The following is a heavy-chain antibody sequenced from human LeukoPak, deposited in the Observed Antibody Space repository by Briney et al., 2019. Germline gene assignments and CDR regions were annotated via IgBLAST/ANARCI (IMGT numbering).Heavy chain of an antibody. V-gene: IGHV4-30-2*01. CDR2: IYHSGST. Sequence: SETLSLTCAVSGGSISSGGYSWSWIRQPPGKGLEWIGYIYHSGSTYYSPSLKSRVTISVDRSKNQFSLKLSSVTAADTAVYYCARGADYYDSSGYHVRYFDYWGQGTLVTVSS. D-gene: IGHD3-22*01. CDR1: GGSISSGGYS. J-gene: IGHJ4*02. CDR3: ARGADYYDSSGYHVRYFDY.